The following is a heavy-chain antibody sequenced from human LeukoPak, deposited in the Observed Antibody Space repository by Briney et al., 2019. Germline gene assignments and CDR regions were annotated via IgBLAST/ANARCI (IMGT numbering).Heavy chain of an antibody. J-gene: IGHJ4*02. CDR3: ARHLGKTTVTTCGFDY. CDR2: FYYSGSN. Sequence: SETLSLTCTVSGGSISSSSYFWGWIRQPPGKGLEWIGSFYYSGSNYYNPSLKSRITLSIYTYKNQFSLKLRSVPAAHTAVYYCARHLGKTTVTTCGFDYWGQGTLVTVSS. CDR1: GGSISSSSYF. D-gene: IGHD4-17*01. V-gene: IGHV4-39*01.